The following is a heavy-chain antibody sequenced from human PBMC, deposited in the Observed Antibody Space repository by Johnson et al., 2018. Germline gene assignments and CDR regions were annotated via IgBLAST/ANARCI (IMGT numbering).Heavy chain of an antibody. CDR1: GVSLSLHQ. V-gene: IGHV4-59*11. CDR2: IYEDGST. Sequence: QVQLVESGPGLVKPSVPLALSCTVSGVSLSLHQWDWIRQAPGKGLEWIGAIYEDGSTNYNPSLKSRFPISVDRSKNQFSLKLTSATASDTAVYYCARESFSMRTGNDGFDLWGQGTKVNVSS. J-gene: IGHJ3*01. D-gene: IGHD2/OR15-2a*01. CDR3: ARESFSMRTGNDGFDL.